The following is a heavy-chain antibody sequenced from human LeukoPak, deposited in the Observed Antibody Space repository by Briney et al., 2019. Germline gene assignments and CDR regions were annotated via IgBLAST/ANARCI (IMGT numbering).Heavy chain of an antibody. V-gene: IGHV3-74*01. J-gene: IGHJ4*02. D-gene: IGHD3-3*01. Sequence: GGSLRLSCAPSGFTFISYWMHCVRQAPGKGLVWVSRINSDGSSTSYADSVQGRFTISRDNAKNTLYLQMNSLRAEDTAVYYCAREPYYDFWSGYYPSDYWGQGTLVTVSS. CDR1: GFTFISYW. CDR3: AREPYYDFWSGYYPSDY. CDR2: INSDGSST.